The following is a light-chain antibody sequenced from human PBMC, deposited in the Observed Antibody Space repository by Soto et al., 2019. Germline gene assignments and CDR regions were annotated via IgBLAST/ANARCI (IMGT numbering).Light chain of an antibody. J-gene: IGLJ6*01. V-gene: IGLV6-57*03. CDR3: QSYDSSTHGV. CDR1: SGSIASNY. CDR2: ADN. Sequence: FMLTQSHSVSESPGQTVTISCTRSSGSIASNYVQWYQQRPGSAPTTVIYADNQRPSGVPDRFSGSIDSSSNSASLTISGLKTEDEADYYCQSYDSSTHGVFGSGTQLTVL.